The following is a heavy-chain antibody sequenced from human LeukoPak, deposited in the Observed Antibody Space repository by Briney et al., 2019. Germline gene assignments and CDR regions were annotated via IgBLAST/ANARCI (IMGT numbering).Heavy chain of an antibody. V-gene: IGHV4-34*01. CDR2: INHSGST. CDR1: GGSFSGYY. J-gene: IGHJ6*03. D-gene: IGHD6-6*01. CDR3: ARGRRAARPRGRIYYYYYYMDV. Sequence: PSETLSLTCAVYGGSFSGYYWSWIRQPPGKGLEWIGEINHSGSTNYNPSLKSRVTISVDTSKNQCSLKLSSVTAADTAVYYCARGRRAARPRGRIYYYYYYMDVWGKGTTVTVSS.